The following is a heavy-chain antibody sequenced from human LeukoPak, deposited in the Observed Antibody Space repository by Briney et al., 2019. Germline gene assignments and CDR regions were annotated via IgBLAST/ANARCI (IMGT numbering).Heavy chain of an antibody. CDR2: ISSSSSYI. CDR3: ARVDQLLWSRDSDYGMDV. V-gene: IGHV3-21*01. J-gene: IGHJ6*02. D-gene: IGHD2-2*01. Sequence: AGGSLRLSCAASGFTFSSYSMNWVRQAPGKGLEWVSSISSSSSYIYYADSVKGRFTISRDNAKNSLYLQMNSLRAEDTAEYYCARVDQLLWSRDSDYGMDVWGQGTTVTVSS. CDR1: GFTFSSYS.